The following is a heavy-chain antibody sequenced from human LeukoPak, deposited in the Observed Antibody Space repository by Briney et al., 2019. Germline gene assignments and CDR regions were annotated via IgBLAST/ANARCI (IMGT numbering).Heavy chain of an antibody. CDR2: ISYDGSNK. V-gene: IGHV3-30-3*01. D-gene: IGHD4-17*01. Sequence: GRSLRLSCAASGFTFSSYAMHWVRQAPGKGLEWVAVISYDGSNKYYADSVKGRFTISRDNSKNTLYLQMSSLRAEDTAVYYCARGGYGDYSSYYYGMDVWGQGTTVTVSS. J-gene: IGHJ6*02. CDR1: GFTFSSYA. CDR3: ARGGYGDYSSYYYGMDV.